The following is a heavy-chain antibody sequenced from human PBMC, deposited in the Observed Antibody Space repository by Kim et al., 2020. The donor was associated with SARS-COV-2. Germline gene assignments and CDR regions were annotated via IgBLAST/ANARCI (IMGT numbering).Heavy chain of an antibody. CDR2: TNSAGSDT. CDR3: ARGGQDNYGSLEY. D-gene: IGHD3-10*01. V-gene: IGHV3-74*01. J-gene: IGHJ4*02. Sequence: GGSLRLSCAASGFTFSSYWMHWVRQAPGKGLVWVSHTNSAGSDTNYADSVKGRFTIFRDNAKNTLYLQMNSLGADDTAVYYCARGGQDNYGSLEYWGQGT. CDR1: GFTFSSYW.